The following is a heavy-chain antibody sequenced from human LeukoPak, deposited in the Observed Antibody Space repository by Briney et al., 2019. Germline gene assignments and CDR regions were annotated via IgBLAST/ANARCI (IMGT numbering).Heavy chain of an antibody. CDR1: GFPFHNYW. J-gene: IGHJ4*02. D-gene: IGHD3-10*01. CDR2: INQDENEK. Sequence: GGPLSLSGAASGFPFHNYWMTWVGKAPGKGLGGVANINQDENEKYYLDSVKGRFTISRDNAETSLFLQMTSLRVEDTAIYYCARGLYGSGRRSLMAHWGPGTLVAVSS. V-gene: IGHV3-7*01. CDR3: ARGLYGSGRRSLMAH.